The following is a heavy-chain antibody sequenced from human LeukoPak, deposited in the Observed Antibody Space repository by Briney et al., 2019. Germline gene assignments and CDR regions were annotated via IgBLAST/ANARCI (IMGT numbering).Heavy chain of an antibody. V-gene: IGHV3-21*01. J-gene: IGHJ6*03. Sequence: GGSLRLSCAASGFTFSSYSMNWVRQAPGKGLEWVSSISSSSSYIYYADSVKGRFTISRDNAKNSLYLQMNSLRAEDTAVYYCARSPHCSSTSCYSDYYYYMDVWGKGTTVTVSS. CDR1: GFTFSSYS. D-gene: IGHD2-2*02. CDR2: ISSSSSYI. CDR3: ARSPHCSSTSCYSDYYYYMDV.